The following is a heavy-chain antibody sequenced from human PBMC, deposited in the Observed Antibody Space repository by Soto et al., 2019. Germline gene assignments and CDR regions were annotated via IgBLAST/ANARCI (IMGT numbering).Heavy chain of an antibody. CDR2: INHSGST. J-gene: IGHJ3*02. CDR1: GGSFSGYY. CDR3: ARVPYDSSGYWIKPGSFDI. V-gene: IGHV4-34*01. Sequence: PSETLSLTCAVYGGSFSGYYWSWIRQPPGKGLEWIGEINHSGSTNYNPSLKSRVTISVDTSKNQFSLKLSSVTAADTAVYYCARVPYDSSGYWIKPGSFDIWGQGTMVS. D-gene: IGHD3-22*01.